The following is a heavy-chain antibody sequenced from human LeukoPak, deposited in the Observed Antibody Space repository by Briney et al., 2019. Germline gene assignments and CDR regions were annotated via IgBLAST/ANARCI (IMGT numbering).Heavy chain of an antibody. CDR3: AKEPASGSCFDY. CDR2: ISGSGGST. J-gene: IGHJ4*02. CDR1: GFTFSSYA. Sequence: PGGSLRLSCAASGFTFSSYAMSRVRQAPGKGLEWVSAISGSGGSTYYADSVKGRFTISRDNSKNTLYLQMNSLRAEDTALYYCAKEPASGSCFDYWGQGTLVTVSS. V-gene: IGHV3-23*01. D-gene: IGHD3-10*01.